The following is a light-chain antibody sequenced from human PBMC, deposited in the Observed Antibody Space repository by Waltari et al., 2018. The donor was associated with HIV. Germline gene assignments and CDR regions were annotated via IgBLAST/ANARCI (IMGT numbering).Light chain of an antibody. V-gene: IGLV1-51*01. J-gene: IGLJ3*02. CDR1: TSNIGNNY. CDR2: DNN. CDR3: GTWDSSLNPGGV. Sequence: QSVLTHPPSVSAAPGQAVTISCSGSTSNIGNNYVFCSHQLPGTSPHLLIYDNNKRPAGLPDRCAAPKPGAAASLGITGLQTGDEAEEDGGTWDSSLNPGGVFGGGTKLTVL.